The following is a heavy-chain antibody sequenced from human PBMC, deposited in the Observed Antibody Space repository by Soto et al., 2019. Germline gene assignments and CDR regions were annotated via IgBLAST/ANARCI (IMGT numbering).Heavy chain of an antibody. CDR1: GFTFTRYS. J-gene: IGHJ4*02. Sequence: LRLSCAASGFTFTRYSMNWVRQAPGKGLEWVSSISSTTNYIYYADAMKGRFTVSRDNAKNSVYLEMNSLSAEDTAVYYCARESEDLTSNFDYWGQGTLVTFSS. CDR2: ISSTTNYI. V-gene: IGHV3-21*01. CDR3: ARESEDLTSNFDY.